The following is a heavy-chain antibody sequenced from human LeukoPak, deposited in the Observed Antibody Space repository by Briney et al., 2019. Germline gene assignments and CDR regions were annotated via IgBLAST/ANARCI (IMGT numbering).Heavy chain of an antibody. V-gene: IGHV4-34*01. CDR1: GGSFSGYY. D-gene: IGHD3-16*01. CDR3: ARGCLPYYYYGMDV. J-gene: IGHJ6*02. CDR2: INHSGST. Sequence: SETLPLTCAVYGGSFSGYYWSWIRQPPGKGLEWIGEINHSGSTNYNPSLKSRVTISVDTSKNQFSLKLSSVTAADTAVYYCARGCLPYYYYGMDVWGQGTTVTVSS.